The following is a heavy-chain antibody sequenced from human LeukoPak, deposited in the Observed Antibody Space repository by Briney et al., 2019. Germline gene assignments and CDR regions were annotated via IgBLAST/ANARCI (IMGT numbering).Heavy chain of an antibody. J-gene: IGHJ4*02. CDR2: IKQDGSEK. CDR1: GFTFSTYY. Sequence: QPGGSLRLSCAASGFTFSTYYMSWVRQAPGTGLEWVANIKQDGSEKYYVDSVKGRFTISRDDSKNTAYLQMNSLKTEDTAVYYCTRHHSNYVVYWGQGTLVTVSS. V-gene: IGHV3-7*03. D-gene: IGHD4-11*01. CDR3: TRHHSNYVVY.